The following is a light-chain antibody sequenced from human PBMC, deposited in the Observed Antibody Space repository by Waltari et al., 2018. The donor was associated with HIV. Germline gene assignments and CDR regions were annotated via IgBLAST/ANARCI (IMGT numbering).Light chain of an antibody. CDR3: AAWDDSLNGNV. CDR1: SSNIGTNT. Sequence: QSVLTQPPSASGTPGQRVTISCSGSSSNIGTNTVNWYQQLPGTAPKLLIYTNNHRPSGVPARVSGSKSGTSASLAISGLQSEDEADYYCAAWDDSLNGNVFGPGTKVTVL. J-gene: IGLJ1*01. CDR2: TNN. V-gene: IGLV1-44*01.